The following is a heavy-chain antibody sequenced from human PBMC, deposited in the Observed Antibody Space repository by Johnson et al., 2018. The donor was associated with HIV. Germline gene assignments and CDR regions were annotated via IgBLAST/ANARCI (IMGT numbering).Heavy chain of an antibody. V-gene: IGHV3-66*02. CDR2: IYSGGST. Sequence: VQLVESGGGLVQPGGSLRLSCVGSSNYKSWVRQAPGKGLEWVSVIYSGGSTYSADSVKGRFTISRDTSKNMLYLQMNSLRPEDTAVYYCTRGSFTDDAFDVWGLGTMVTVSS. CDR3: TRGSFTDDAFDV. CDR1: SSNY. J-gene: IGHJ3*01. D-gene: IGHD1-26*01.